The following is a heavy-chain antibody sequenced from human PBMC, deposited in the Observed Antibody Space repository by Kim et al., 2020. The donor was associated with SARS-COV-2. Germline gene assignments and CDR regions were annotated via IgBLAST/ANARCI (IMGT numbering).Heavy chain of an antibody. D-gene: IGHD6-13*01. CDR1: GFTFDDYA. J-gene: IGHJ4*01. Sequence: GGSLRLSCVASGFTFDDYAMHWVRQAPGKGLEWVSGISWNGGSIGYADSVKGRFTISKDNAKHPLYLQVNSLRPEDTAFYYCAKARVPATGHIKFDCWGQGTLVTVSS. CDR2: ISWNGGSI. CDR3: AKARVPATGHIKFDC. V-gene: IGHV3-9*01.